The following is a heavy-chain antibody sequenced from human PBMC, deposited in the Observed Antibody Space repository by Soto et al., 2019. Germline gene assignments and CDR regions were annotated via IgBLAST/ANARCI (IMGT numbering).Heavy chain of an antibody. CDR2: ISSSGSTI. D-gene: IGHD2-15*01. V-gene: IGHV3-11*01. Sequence: GGSLRLSCAASGFTFSDYYMSWIRQAPGKGLEWVSYISSSGSTIYYADSVKGRFTISRDNAKNSLYLQMNSLRAEDTAVYYCARELGYCSGGSCYSRFLYYYYYMDVWGKGTTVTVSS. J-gene: IGHJ6*03. CDR1: GFTFSDYY. CDR3: ARELGYCSGGSCYSRFLYYYYYMDV.